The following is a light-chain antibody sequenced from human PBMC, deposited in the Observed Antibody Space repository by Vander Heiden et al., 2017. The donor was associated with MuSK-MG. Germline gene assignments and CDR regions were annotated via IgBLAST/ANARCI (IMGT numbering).Light chain of an antibody. Sequence: SSELTQDPAVSVSLGPTVTITCPGDSLRSYHVSWYHQKTRQAPTLVIYGQNSRPSGIPDRFSGSSSGNTASVTITGTLAEDEGDYYCKSRDSVGDVVFGGGTKLTVL. J-gene: IGLJ2*01. V-gene: IGLV3-19*01. CDR2: GQN. CDR1: SLRSYH. CDR3: KSRDSVGDVV.